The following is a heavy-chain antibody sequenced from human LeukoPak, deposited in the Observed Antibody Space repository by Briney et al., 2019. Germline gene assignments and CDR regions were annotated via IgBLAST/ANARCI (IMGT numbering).Heavy chain of an antibody. Sequence: SETLSLTCTVSGGSIRSSYYYWGWIRQPPGEGLEWIGSIYDSGSTYYNPSLKSRLNISADTSRNQFSLKLRSVTAADTALYFCAREGYYYDSSGPIDYWGQGTRVTVSS. J-gene: IGHJ4*02. CDR3: AREGYYYDSSGPIDY. V-gene: IGHV4-39*07. CDR1: GGSIRSSYYY. CDR2: IYDSGST. D-gene: IGHD3-22*01.